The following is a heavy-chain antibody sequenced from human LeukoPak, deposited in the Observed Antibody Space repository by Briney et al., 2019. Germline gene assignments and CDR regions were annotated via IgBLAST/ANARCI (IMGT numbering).Heavy chain of an antibody. Sequence: PGGSLRLSCAASGFTLISNGMHWDRQAPGKGRGWDAVILYDGSNKCYADSVKSRFTISRDNSKSTLYLQMNSLRAEDTALYYCAKDGSYPNDVCAMWGERTIVSVSS. CDR3: AKDGSYPNDVCAM. CDR2: ILYDGSNK. CDR1: GFTLISNG. D-gene: IGHD2-2*01. V-gene: IGHV3-30*18. J-gene: IGHJ3*02.